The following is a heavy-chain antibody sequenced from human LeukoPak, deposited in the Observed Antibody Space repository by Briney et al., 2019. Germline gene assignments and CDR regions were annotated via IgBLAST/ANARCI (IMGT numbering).Heavy chain of an antibody. Sequence: SETLSLTCTVSGGSISTYCWSWIRQPAGKGLVWIGHICTSGSTNYNPSLKSRVTMSVDTSNNEFSLKLSSVTAADTAVYYCARGGYYGSGNDFRFDPWGQGTLVTVSS. CDR3: ARGGYYGSGNDFRFDP. V-gene: IGHV4-4*07. D-gene: IGHD3-10*01. J-gene: IGHJ5*02. CDR1: GGSISTYC. CDR2: ICTSGST.